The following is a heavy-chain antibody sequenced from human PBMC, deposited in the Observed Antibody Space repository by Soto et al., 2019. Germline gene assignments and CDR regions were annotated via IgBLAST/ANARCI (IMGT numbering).Heavy chain of an antibody. CDR1: GYTFTSYG. CDR2: ISAYNGNT. Sequence: ASVKVSCKASGYTFTSYGISWVRQAPGQGLEWMGWISAYNGNTNYAQKLQGRVTMTRNTSTSTAYMELSSLRSEDTAVFYCTTRGIVPTGGYYYYMDVWGKGTTVTVSS. J-gene: IGHJ6*03. CDR3: TTRGIVPTGGYYYYMDV. V-gene: IGHV1-18*01. D-gene: IGHD5-12*01.